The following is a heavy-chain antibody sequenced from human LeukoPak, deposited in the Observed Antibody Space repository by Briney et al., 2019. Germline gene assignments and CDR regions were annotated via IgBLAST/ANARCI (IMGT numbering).Heavy chain of an antibody. V-gene: IGHV4-59*06. CDR2: IYYRGST. D-gene: IGHD1-1*01. CDR3: ARHVQYDYVDY. CDR1: SGSISSYY. J-gene: IGHJ4*02. Sequence: SETLSLTCTVSSGSISSYYWSWIRQRPRQGREWSGYIYYRGSTYYNPFLRSRVTISVHPSKNQFSLEVSSVTAADTAVYYCARHVQYDYVDYWGPGTLVTVSS.